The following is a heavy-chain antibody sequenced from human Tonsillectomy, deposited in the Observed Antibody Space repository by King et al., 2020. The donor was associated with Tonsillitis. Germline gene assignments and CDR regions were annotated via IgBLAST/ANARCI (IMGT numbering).Heavy chain of an antibody. CDR2: MNPNSGNT. J-gene: IGHJ4*02. V-gene: IGHV1-8*01. Sequence: LQLVQSGAEVKKPGASVKVSCKASGYTFTSYDINWVRQATGQGLEWMGWMNPNSGNTGYAQKFQGRVTMTRKTSISTAYMELSSLRSEDTAVYYCARGVYRWLQPVFGYWGQGTLVTVSS. CDR3: ARGVYRWLQPVFGY. CDR1: GYTFTSYD. D-gene: IGHD5-24*01.